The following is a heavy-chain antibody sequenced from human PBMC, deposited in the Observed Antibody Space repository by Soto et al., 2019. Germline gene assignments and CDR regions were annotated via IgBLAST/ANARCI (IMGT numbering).Heavy chain of an antibody. Sequence: SVKVSCKASGGTFSSYAISWVRQAPGQGLEWMGGIIPIFGTANYAQKFRGRVTITADEPTSTAYMELSSLRSEDTAVYYCARDRLGAFDPWGQGTLVTVSS. J-gene: IGHJ5*02. CDR1: GGTFSSYA. D-gene: IGHD3-16*01. CDR3: ARDRLGAFDP. V-gene: IGHV1-69*13. CDR2: IIPIFGTA.